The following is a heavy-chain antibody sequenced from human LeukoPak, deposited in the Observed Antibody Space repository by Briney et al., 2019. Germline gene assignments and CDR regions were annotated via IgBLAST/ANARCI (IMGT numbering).Heavy chain of an antibody. Sequence: GGSLRLPCAASGFTFSGSAMHWVRQASGKGLEWVGRIRSKANSYATAYAASVKGRFTISRDDSKNTAYLQMNSLKTEDTAVYYCTRHPDYDFWGGYSAIDYWGQGTLVTVSS. J-gene: IGHJ4*02. CDR2: IRSKANSYAT. CDR3: TRHPDYDFWGGYSAIDY. D-gene: IGHD3-3*01. CDR1: GFTFSGSA. V-gene: IGHV3-73*01.